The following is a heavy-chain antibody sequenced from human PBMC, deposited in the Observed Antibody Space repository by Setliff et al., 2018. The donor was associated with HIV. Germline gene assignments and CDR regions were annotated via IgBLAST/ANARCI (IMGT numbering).Heavy chain of an antibody. Sequence: PGGSLRLSCVASGFTFSDYYITWIRHTPEKGLEWLSYISSRGTTKHYTDSLKGRFIVSRDNAMYSSYLHLSSLRADDTAVYYCATADGSGFFAYWGQGTQVTVSS. D-gene: IGHD3-10*01. CDR1: GFTFSDYY. V-gene: IGHV3-11*01. CDR2: ISSRGTTK. CDR3: ATADGSGFFAY. J-gene: IGHJ1*01.